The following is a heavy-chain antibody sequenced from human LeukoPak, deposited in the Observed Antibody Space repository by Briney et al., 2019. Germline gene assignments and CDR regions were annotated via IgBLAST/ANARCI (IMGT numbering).Heavy chain of an antibody. D-gene: IGHD3-22*01. CDR2: IWYDGSNK. J-gene: IGHJ4*02. V-gene: IGHV3-30*02. CDR1: GFTFSRSG. Sequence: GGSLRLSCAASGFTFSRSGMHWVRQAPGKGLEWVAIIWYDGSNKYYADSVKGRFTISRDNSKNTLYLEMNSLRAEDTAVYYCSRGLGYYDSSGYFPADYWGQGTLFTVSS. CDR3: SRGLGYYDSSGYFPADY.